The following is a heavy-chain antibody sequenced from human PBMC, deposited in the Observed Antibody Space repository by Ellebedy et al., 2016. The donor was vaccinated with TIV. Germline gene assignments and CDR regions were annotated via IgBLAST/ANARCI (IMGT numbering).Heavy chain of an antibody. CDR3: ARVNFWHGAFDY. J-gene: IGHJ4*02. Sequence: SETLSLTXTVSGGSISSYYWSWIRQPPGKGLEWIGYIYYSGSTNYNPSLKSRVTISVDTSKNQFSLKLSSVTAADTAVYYCARVNFWHGAFDYWGQGTLVTVSS. CDR1: GGSISSYY. D-gene: IGHD3-3*01. CDR2: IYYSGST. V-gene: IGHV4-59*08.